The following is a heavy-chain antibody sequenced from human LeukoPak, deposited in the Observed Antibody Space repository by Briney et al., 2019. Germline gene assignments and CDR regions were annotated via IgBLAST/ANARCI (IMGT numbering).Heavy chain of an antibody. CDR1: GFTFSNYW. Sequence: PGGSLRLSCAASGFTFSNYWMSWFRQAPGKGLVWVSRINSDGSSRHYADSVKGRFTISRDNAKNTLHLQMTSLRAEDTAVYYCARGGPDSSDYSSLFDYWGRGILVTVSS. J-gene: IGHJ4*02. CDR3: ARGGPDSSDYSSLFDY. V-gene: IGHV3-74*01. CDR2: INSDGSSR. D-gene: IGHD3-22*01.